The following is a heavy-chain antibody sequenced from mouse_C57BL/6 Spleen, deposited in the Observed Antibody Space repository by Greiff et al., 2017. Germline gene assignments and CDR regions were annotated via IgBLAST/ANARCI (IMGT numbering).Heavy chain of an antibody. J-gene: IGHJ1*03. CDR1: GYTFTSSW. Sequence: VQLQQPGAELVKPGASVKLSCKASGYTFTSSWMHWVKQRPGQGLEWIGMIHPNSGSTNYNEKFKSKATLTVDKSSSTAYMQLSSLTSEVSAGYYCAVTGTWSFDVWGTGTTVTVS. D-gene: IGHD4-1*01. V-gene: IGHV1-64*01. CDR3: AVTGTWSFDV. CDR2: IHPNSGST.